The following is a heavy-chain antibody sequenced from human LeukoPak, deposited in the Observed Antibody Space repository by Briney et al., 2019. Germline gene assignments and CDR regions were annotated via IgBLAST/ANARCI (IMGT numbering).Heavy chain of an antibody. J-gene: IGHJ4*02. CDR2: TNSDGSST. D-gene: IGHD6-13*01. V-gene: IGHV3-74*01. CDR3: ARVDSSSWSPFDY. Sequence: GGSLRLSCAASGFTFSSYWMHWVRQAPGKGLVWVSRTNSDGSSTSYADSVKGRFTISRDNAKNTLYLQMNSLRAEDTAVYYCARVDSSSWSPFDYWGQGTLVTVSS. CDR1: GFTFSSYW.